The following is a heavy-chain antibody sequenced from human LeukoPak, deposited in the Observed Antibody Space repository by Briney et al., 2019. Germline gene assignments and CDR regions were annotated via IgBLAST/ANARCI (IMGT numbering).Heavy chain of an antibody. Sequence: PGTSLRLSCVTSGFTFINYAMHWVRQAPGKGLEWVAVISYDGNTKLYVDSMEGRFTISRDNSKNTLYLQMNSVRAEDMAIYYCARAFSTTAFDYWGQGTLVTVSS. CDR3: ARAFSTTAFDY. V-gene: IGHV3-30*04. CDR1: GFTFINYA. J-gene: IGHJ4*02. CDR2: ISYDGNTK. D-gene: IGHD4-17*01.